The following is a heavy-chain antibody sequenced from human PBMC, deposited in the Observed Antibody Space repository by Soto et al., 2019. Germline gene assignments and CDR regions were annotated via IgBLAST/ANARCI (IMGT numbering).Heavy chain of an antibody. V-gene: IGHV1-3*01. CDR2: INAGNGNT. J-gene: IGHJ6*02. D-gene: IGHD4-17*01. CDR3: ARDPGDYGEYGMDV. Sequence: ASVKVSCKASGYTFTSYAMHWVRQAPGQRLEWMGWINAGNGNTKYSQKFQGRVTITRDTSASTAYMELSSLRSEGTAVYYCARDPGDYGEYGMDVWGQGTTVTVSS. CDR1: GYTFTSYA.